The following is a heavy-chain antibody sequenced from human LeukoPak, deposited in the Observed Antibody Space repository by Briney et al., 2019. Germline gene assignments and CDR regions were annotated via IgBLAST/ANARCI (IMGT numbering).Heavy chain of an antibody. J-gene: IGHJ5*02. CDR2: ISSSSSTI. D-gene: IGHD3-3*01. CDR1: GFTFSSHS. Sequence: GGSLRLSCAASGFTFSSHSMNWVRQAPGKGLEWVSYISSSSSTIYYADSVKGRFTISRDNAKNSLYLQMNSLRAEDTAVYYCARASIYDFPPNWFDPWGQGTLVTVSS. V-gene: IGHV3-48*04. CDR3: ARASIYDFPPNWFDP.